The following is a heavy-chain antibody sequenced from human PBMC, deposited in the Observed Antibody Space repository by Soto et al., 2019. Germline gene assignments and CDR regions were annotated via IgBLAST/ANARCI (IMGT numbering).Heavy chain of an antibody. CDR2: IIPIFGTA. CDR3: ARGSYRTTISGYRNYYYGMDV. Sequence: QVQLVQSGAEVKKPGSSVKVSCKASGGTFSSYAISWVRQAPGQGLEWMGGIIPIFGTANYAQKFQGRVTIPADESTSTAYMELSSLRSEDTAVYYCARGSYRTTISGYRNYYYGMDVWGQGTTVTVSS. V-gene: IGHV1-69*12. D-gene: IGHD5-12*01. CDR1: GGTFSSYA. J-gene: IGHJ6*02.